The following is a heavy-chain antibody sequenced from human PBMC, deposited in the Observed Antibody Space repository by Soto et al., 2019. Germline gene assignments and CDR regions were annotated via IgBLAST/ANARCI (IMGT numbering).Heavy chain of an antibody. V-gene: IGHV1-69*01. J-gene: IGHJ6*02. CDR2: IIPIFGTA. CDR3: ARIAPTGWTKYYYCMDV. CDR1: GGTFSSYA. Sequence: QVQLVQSGAEVKKPGSSVKVSCKASGGTFSSYAISWVRQAPGQGLEWMGGIIPIFGTANYAQKFQGRVTITAGESTSTAYMELSSLRSEDTAVYYCARIAPTGWTKYYYCMDVWGQGTTVTVSS. D-gene: IGHD2-21*01.